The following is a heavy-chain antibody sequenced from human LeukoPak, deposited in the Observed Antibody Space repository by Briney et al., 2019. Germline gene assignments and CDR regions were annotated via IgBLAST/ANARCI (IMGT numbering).Heavy chain of an antibody. J-gene: IGHJ4*02. CDR3: ARERLPDDY. V-gene: IGHV3-21*01. CDR1: GFSFSTYS. Sequence: GGSLRLSCAASGFSFSTYSMNWVRQAPGKGLEWVSSISAASNYIYYADSVKGRFTISRDNAKNSLYLQMNSLRAEDTAVYYCARERLPDDYWGQGTPVTVSS. D-gene: IGHD4-11*01. CDR2: ISAASNYI.